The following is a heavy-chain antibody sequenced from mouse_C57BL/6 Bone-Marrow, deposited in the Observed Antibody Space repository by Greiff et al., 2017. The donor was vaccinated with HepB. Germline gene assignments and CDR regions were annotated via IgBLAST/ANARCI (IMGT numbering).Heavy chain of an antibody. Sequence: EVQLKESGPELVKPGASVKISCKASGYTFTDYYMNWVKQSHGKSLEWIGDINPNNGGTSYNQKFKGKATLTVDKSSSTAYMELRSLTSEDSAVYYCARESPLFDYWGQGTTLTVSS. V-gene: IGHV1-26*01. CDR3: ARESPLFDY. CDR1: GYTFTDYY. CDR2: INPNNGGT. J-gene: IGHJ2*01.